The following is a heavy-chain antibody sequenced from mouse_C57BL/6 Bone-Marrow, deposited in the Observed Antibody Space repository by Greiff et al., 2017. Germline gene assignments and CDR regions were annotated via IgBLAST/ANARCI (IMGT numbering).Heavy chain of an antibody. D-gene: IGHD1-1*01. J-gene: IGHJ2*01. CDR3: ARKGGYYGGSYGY. CDR1: GFSLSTFGMG. Sequence: QVTLKESGPGILQPSQTLSLTCSFSGFSLSTFGMGVGWIRQPSGKGLEWLAHIWWDDDKYYNPALKSQLTISKDTSKNQVFLKIDNVDTAYTATYYCARKGGYYGGSYGYWGQGTTLTVSS. CDR2: IWWDDDK. V-gene: IGHV8-8*01.